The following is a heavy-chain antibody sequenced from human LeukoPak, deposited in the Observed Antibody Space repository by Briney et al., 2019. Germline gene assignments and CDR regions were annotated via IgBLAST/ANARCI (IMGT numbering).Heavy chain of an antibody. CDR3: ARDRKKGYSSGWYYGLSSRYFDL. J-gene: IGHJ2*01. CDR1: GYTFTSYG. Sequence: ASVKVSCKASGYTFTSYGISWVRQAPGQGLEWVGWISAYNGNTNYAQKLQGRVTMTTDTSTSTAYMELRSLRSDDTAVYYCARDRKKGYSSGWYYGLSSRYFDLWGRGTLVTVSS. D-gene: IGHD6-19*01. V-gene: IGHV1-18*01. CDR2: ISAYNGNT.